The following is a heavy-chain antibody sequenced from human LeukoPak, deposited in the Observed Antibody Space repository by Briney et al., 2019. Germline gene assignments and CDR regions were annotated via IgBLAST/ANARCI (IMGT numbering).Heavy chain of an antibody. J-gene: IGHJ4*02. D-gene: IGHD6-13*01. CDR3: ASRTGSSSTFHY. CDR2: IYYSGST. Sequence: TSETLSLTCTVSGGSISSSSYYWGWIRQPPGKGLEWIGSIYYSGSTYYNPSLKSRVTISVDTSKNQFSLKLSSVTAADTAVYYCASRTGSSSTFHYWGQGTLVTVSS. CDR1: GGSISSSSYY. V-gene: IGHV4-39*07.